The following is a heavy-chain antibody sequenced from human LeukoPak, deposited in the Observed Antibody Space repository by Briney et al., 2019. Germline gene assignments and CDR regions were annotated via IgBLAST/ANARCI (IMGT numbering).Heavy chain of an antibody. CDR2: ISGSGGST. V-gene: IGHV3-23*01. D-gene: IGHD6-19*01. CDR3: AKDQDSSGWYAPLDY. CDR1: GFTFSSYA. J-gene: IGHJ4*02. Sequence: GGSLRLSCAASGFTFSSYAMSWVRQAPGKGLEWVSAISGSGGSTYYADSVKGRFTISRDNSKNTLYLQMNSLRAEDTAVYYCAKDQDSSGWYAPLDYWGQGALVTVSS.